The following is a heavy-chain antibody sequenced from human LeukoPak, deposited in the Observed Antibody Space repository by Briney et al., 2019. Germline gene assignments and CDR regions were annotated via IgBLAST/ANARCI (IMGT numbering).Heavy chain of an antibody. CDR3: GKDREFGSNWENPDY. J-gene: IGHJ4*02. V-gene: IGHV3-30*04. Sequence: PGGSLRLSCAASGFTFSSYAMHWVRQAPGKGLEWVAVISYDGSNKYYADSVKGRFTISRDSSKNTLYLQMNSLRREDTAVYYCGKDREFGSNWENPDYWGQGTLVTVSS. CDR2: ISYDGSNK. CDR1: GFTFSSYA. D-gene: IGHD6-13*01.